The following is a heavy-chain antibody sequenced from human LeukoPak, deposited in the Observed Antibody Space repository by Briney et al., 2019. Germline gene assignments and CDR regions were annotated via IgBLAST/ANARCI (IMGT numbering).Heavy chain of an antibody. Sequence: GGSLRLSCAASGFTFSSYSMNWVRQAPGKGLEWASSISSSSSYIYYADSVKGRFTISRDNAKNSLYLQMNSLRAEDTAVYYCARDNYYDRPYYFDYWGQGTLVTVSS. J-gene: IGHJ4*02. V-gene: IGHV3-21*01. CDR2: ISSSSSYI. D-gene: IGHD3-22*01. CDR3: ARDNYYDRPYYFDY. CDR1: GFTFSSYS.